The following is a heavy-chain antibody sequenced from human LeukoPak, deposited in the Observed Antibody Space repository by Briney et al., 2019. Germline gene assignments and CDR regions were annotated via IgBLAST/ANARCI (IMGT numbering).Heavy chain of an antibody. CDR1: GFSFGPHA. V-gene: IGHV3-23*01. J-gene: IGHJ5*02. D-gene: IGHD3-3*02. CDR3: ARSHFWSGSWFDP. CDR2: IGGSDDST. Sequence: GGSLRLSCAGSGFSFGPHAMSWVRQAPGKGLEWVSGIGGSDDSTHYADSVKGRFTISRDNSRQTLFLQMNSLRAEDTAVYYCARSHFWSGSWFDPWGQGTLVTVSS.